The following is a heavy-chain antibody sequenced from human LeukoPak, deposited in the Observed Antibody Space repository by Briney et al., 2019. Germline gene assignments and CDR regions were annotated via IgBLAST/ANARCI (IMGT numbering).Heavy chain of an antibody. V-gene: IGHV3-30*18. Sequence: PGGSLRLSCAASGFTFSSYGMHWVRQAPGKGLEWVAVISYDGSNKYYADSVKGRFTISRDNSKNTLYLQMNSLRAEDTAVYYCAKDGQLWAMGYFDYWGQGTLVTVSS. D-gene: IGHD5-18*01. CDR2: ISYDGSNK. CDR3: AKDGQLWAMGYFDY. J-gene: IGHJ4*02. CDR1: GFTFSSYG.